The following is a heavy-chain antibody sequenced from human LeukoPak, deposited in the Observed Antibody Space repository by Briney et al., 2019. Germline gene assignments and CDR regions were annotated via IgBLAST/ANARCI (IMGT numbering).Heavy chain of an antibody. J-gene: IGHJ5*02. Sequence: PSETLSLTCTVSGGSISSGGYYWSWIRQRPGKGLEWIGHIFYSGRTYYNPSLKSRVTISVDTSKNQSSLKLSSVTAADTAVYYCARGTVVVVAATIYNWFDPWGQGTLVTVSS. D-gene: IGHD2-15*01. V-gene: IGHV4-31*03. CDR2: IFYSGRT. CDR1: GGSISSGGYY. CDR3: ARGTVVVVAATIYNWFDP.